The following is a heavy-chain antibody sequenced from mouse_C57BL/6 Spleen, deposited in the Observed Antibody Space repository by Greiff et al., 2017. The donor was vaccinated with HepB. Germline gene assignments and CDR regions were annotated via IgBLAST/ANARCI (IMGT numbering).Heavy chain of an antibody. Sequence: QVQLKQSGPGLVQPSQSLSITCTVSGFSLTSYGVHWVRQSPGKGLEWLGVIWSGGSTDYNAAFISRLSISKDNSKSQVFFKMNSLQADDTAIYYCARYGSRLWYFDVWGTGTTVTVSS. CDR1: GFSLTSYG. J-gene: IGHJ1*03. V-gene: IGHV2-2*01. D-gene: IGHD1-1*01. CDR3: ARYGSRLWYFDV. CDR2: IWSGGST.